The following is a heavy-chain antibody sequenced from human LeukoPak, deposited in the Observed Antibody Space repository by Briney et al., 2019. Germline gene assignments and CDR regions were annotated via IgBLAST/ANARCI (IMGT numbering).Heavy chain of an antibody. CDR3: ARQEMAAAGPNWFDP. V-gene: IGHV4-39*01. Sequence: PSETLSLTCTVSGGSISSSSYYWGWIRQPPGKGLEWIGSIYYSGSTYYNPSLKSRVTISVDTSKNQSSLKLSSVTAADTAVYYCARQEMAAAGPNWFDPWGQGTLVTVSS. D-gene: IGHD6-13*01. CDR2: IYYSGST. CDR1: GGSISSSSYY. J-gene: IGHJ5*02.